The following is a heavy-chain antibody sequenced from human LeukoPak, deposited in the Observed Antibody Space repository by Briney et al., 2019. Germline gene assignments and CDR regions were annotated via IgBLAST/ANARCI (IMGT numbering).Heavy chain of an antibody. D-gene: IGHD2-21*02. CDR2: SYYSGST. J-gene: IGHJ3*02. V-gene: IGHV4-59*01. CDR3: ARKVTRKGGDAFDI. CDR1: GDSISSYY. Sequence: SETLSLTCTVSGDSISSYYWSWIRQPPGRGLEGIGYSYYSGSTNYNPSLKSRVTISIDTSKNQFSLKLSSVTAADTAVYYCARKVTRKGGDAFDIWGQGTMVTVSS.